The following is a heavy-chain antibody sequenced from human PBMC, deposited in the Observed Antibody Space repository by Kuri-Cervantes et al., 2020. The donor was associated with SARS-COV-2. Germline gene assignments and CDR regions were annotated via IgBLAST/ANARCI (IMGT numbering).Heavy chain of an antibody. Sequence: ASVKVSCKTSGYTFTSYGTTWVRQAPGQGLEWMGWISHYSGGTNYAQKFQGRVTMTRDTSISTAYMELSRLRSDDTAVYYCARDNRYYDFWSGYYPPNDAFDIWGQGTMVTVSS. V-gene: IGHV1-2*02. CDR2: ISHYSGGT. D-gene: IGHD3-3*01. J-gene: IGHJ3*02. CDR3: ARDNRYYDFWSGYYPPNDAFDI. CDR1: GYTFTSYG.